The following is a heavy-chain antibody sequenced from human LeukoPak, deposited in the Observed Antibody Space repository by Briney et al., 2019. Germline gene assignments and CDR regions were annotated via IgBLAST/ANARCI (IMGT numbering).Heavy chain of an antibody. V-gene: IGHV4-34*01. CDR2: INHSGST. CDR1: GGSRSGYY. J-gene: IGHJ6*03. Sequence: SETLSLTCAVYGGSRSGYYWSWIRQPPGKGLEWIGEINHSGSTNYNPSLKSRVTISIDTPQNRFSLKLSSVTAADTAVYYCAKIHCSGTSCSYSYYYMDVWGKGTTVTVSS. D-gene: IGHD2-2*01. CDR3: AKIHCSGTSCSYSYYYMDV.